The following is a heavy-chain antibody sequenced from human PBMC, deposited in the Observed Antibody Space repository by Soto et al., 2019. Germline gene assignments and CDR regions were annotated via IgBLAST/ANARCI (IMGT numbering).Heavy chain of an antibody. Sequence: GESLKISCRTSGYKFTSSWIAWVRQMPGRGLEWMGIIFPSDSDTRYSPSFQGQVTISADRSTSTVFLQWASLKASDTAVYFCARKDKSGYFNWFDPWGQGTLVTVSS. D-gene: IGHD3-22*01. J-gene: IGHJ5*02. V-gene: IGHV5-51*01. CDR2: IFPSDSDT. CDR3: ARKDKSGYFNWFDP. CDR1: GYKFTSSW.